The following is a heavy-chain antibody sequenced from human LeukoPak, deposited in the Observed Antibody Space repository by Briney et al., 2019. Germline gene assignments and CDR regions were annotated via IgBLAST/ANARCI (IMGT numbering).Heavy chain of an antibody. J-gene: IGHJ6*02. V-gene: IGHV3-30*18. CDR3: AKGRVGANGYYYYGMDV. CDR1: GFTFISFS. CDR2: TSYDGSNK. Sequence: PGGSLRLSCAATGFTFISFSMHWVRQAPGKGLEWVAVTSYDGSNKYYADSVKGRFTISRDNSKNTLYLQMNSLRTEDTAVYYCAKGRVGANGYYYYGMDVWGQGTTVTVSS. D-gene: IGHD1-26*01.